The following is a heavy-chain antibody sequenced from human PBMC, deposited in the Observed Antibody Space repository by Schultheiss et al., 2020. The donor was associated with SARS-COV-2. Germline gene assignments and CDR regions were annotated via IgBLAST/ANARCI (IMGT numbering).Heavy chain of an antibody. CDR1: GGTFSSYA. Sequence: SVKVSCKASGGTFSSYAISWVRQAPGQGLEWMGRIIPILGIANYAQKFQGRVTITADKSTSTAYMELSSLRSEDTAVYYCARDFDSSSWYWFDPWGQGTLVTVSS. J-gene: IGHJ5*02. CDR2: IIPILGIA. CDR3: ARDFDSSSWYWFDP. D-gene: IGHD6-13*01. V-gene: IGHV1-69*04.